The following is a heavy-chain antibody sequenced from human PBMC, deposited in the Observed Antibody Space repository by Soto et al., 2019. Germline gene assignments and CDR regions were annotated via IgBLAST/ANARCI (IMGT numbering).Heavy chain of an antibody. CDR3: ATSVNSAMAFDY. V-gene: IGHV1-46*01. CDR1: GYTFTHYY. J-gene: IGHJ4*02. CDR2: INPNGGIT. Sequence: SVKVSCKASGYTFTHYYIHWVRQAPGQGLEWMGIINPNGGITTYAQKFRAGFTMTRDTSTSTVYLELSSLRSEDSAIYYCATSVNSAMAFDYWGQGTLVTVSS. D-gene: IGHD5-18*01.